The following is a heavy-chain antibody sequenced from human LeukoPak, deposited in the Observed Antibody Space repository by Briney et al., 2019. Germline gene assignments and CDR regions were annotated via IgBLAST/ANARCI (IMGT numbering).Heavy chain of an antibody. CDR1: GGSFSGYY. CDR3: ARGRHHYYGSGSYYNRAFDI. CDR2: INHSGST. V-gene: IGHV4-34*01. J-gene: IGHJ3*02. Sequence: SETLSLTCAVYGGSFSGYYWSWIRQPPGKGLEWIGEINHSGSTNYNPSLKSRVTISVDTSKNQFSLKLSSVTAADTAVYYCARGRHHYYGSGSYYNRAFDIWGQGTMVTVSS. D-gene: IGHD3-10*01.